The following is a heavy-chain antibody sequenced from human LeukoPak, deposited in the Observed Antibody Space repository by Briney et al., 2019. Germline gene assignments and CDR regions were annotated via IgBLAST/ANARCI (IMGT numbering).Heavy chain of an antibody. CDR2: IWYDGSNK. D-gene: IGHD3-9*01. V-gene: IGHV3-33*01. CDR1: GFSFSDYA. Sequence: GRSLRLSCAASGFSFSDYAMHWVRQAPGKGLEWVAIIWYDGSNKAYADSVKGRFTISRDNSKNTLYLQMNSLRAEDTALYYCTRTTGNHFDHWGQGTLVTVSS. J-gene: IGHJ4*02. CDR3: TRTTGNHFDH.